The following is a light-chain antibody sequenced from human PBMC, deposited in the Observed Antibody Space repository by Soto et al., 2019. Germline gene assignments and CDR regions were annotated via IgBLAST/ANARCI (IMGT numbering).Light chain of an antibody. CDR3: NSYAGSPYV. J-gene: IGLJ1*01. Sequence: SALTQPPSASGSPGQSVTISCTGASSDVGGYNYVSWYQQHPGKAPKLMIYEVNKRPSGVPDRFSGSKSGNTASLTVSGLQAEDEADYYCNSYAGSPYVFGTGTKVTLL. CDR1: SSDVGGYNY. CDR2: EVN. V-gene: IGLV2-8*01.